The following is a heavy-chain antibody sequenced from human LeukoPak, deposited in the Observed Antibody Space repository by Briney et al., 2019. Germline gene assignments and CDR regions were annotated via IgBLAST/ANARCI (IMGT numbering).Heavy chain of an antibody. CDR2: IYPDDSDT. V-gene: IGHV5-51*01. J-gene: IGHJ4*02. Sequence: GESLKISCTGSGFSFTNYWIGWVRQMPGKGLEWMGIIYPDDSDTRYRPSFQGQVTISADKSIATAYLQWSSLKASDTAMYYCARLQYSNGYVDYWGQGTLVTVSS. CDR1: GFSFTNYW. CDR3: ARLQYSNGYVDY. D-gene: IGHD5-18*01.